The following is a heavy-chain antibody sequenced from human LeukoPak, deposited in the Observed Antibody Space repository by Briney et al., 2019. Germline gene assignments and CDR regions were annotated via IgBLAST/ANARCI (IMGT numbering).Heavy chain of an antibody. CDR2: ISGSGGST. J-gene: IGHJ4*02. V-gene: IGHV3-23*01. D-gene: IGHD1-26*01. CDR1: GFTFSSYA. CDR3: AKTWEQPHYFDY. Sequence: PGGSLRLSCAASGFTFSSYAMSWVRQAPGKGLEWVSGISGSGGSTYYADSVKGRFTISRDNSKNTLYLQMNSLRAEDTAVYYCAKTWEQPHYFDYWGQGTRVTVSS.